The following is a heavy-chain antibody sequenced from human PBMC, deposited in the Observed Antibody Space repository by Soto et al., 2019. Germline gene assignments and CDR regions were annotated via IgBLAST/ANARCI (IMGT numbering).Heavy chain of an antibody. V-gene: IGHV4-30-2*01. CDR3: ARVVLGGYCSGGSCRKTPYYYYYGMDV. Sequence: LSLTCAVSGGSISSGGYSWSWIRQPPGKGLEWIGYIYHSGSTYYNPSLKSRVTISVDRSKNQFSLKLSSVTAADTAVYYCARVVLGGYCSGGSCRKTPYYYYYGMDVWGQGTTVTVSS. CDR2: IYHSGST. CDR1: GGSISSGGYS. J-gene: IGHJ6*02. D-gene: IGHD2-15*01.